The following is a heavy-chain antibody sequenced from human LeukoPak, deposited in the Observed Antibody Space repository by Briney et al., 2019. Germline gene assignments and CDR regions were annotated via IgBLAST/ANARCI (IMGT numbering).Heavy chain of an antibody. CDR3: VRGYSFGPCGMDV. CDR1: GFPFSSYA. CDR2: ISDSGGST. Sequence: GGSLRLSCSASGFPFSSYAMHWVRQAPGKGLEYVSAISDSGGSTYYADSVKGRFTISRDNSKNTLYLQMSSLRAEDTAVYFCVRGYSFGPCGMDVWGQGTTVTVSS. V-gene: IGHV3-64D*09. J-gene: IGHJ6*02. D-gene: IGHD2-15*01.